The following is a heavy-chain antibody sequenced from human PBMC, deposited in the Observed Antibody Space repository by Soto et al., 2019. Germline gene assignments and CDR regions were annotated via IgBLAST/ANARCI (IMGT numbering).Heavy chain of an antibody. CDR2: VDSAGST. D-gene: IGHD3-10*01. V-gene: IGHV3-23*01. CDR3: AKHRLARGIDY. J-gene: IGHJ4*02. CDR1: VFSFSNYY. Sequence: GGSLIISCVASVFSFSNYYMSWVRQAPVKGLEWFSTVDSAGSTYYADSFTGRFTISRDNSSNTLSLQMNSLRAEDTAVYYCAKHRLARGIDYWGQGTPVTVSS.